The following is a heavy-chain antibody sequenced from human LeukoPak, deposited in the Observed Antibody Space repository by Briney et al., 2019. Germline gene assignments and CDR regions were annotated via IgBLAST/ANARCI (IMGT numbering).Heavy chain of an antibody. CDR1: GGTFSSYA. D-gene: IGHD5-18*01. CDR3: AREGGYSYGYWFDP. CDR2: IIPTFGTA. Sequence: SVKVSCKASGGTFSSYAISWVRQAPGQGLEWMGGIIPTFGTANYAQKFQGRVTITADESTSTAYMGLSSLRSEDTAVYYCAREGGYSYGYWFDPWGQGTLVTVSS. J-gene: IGHJ5*02. V-gene: IGHV1-69*01.